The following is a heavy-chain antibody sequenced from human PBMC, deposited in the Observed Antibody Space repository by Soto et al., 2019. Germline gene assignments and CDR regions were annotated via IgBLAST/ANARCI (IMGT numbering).Heavy chain of an antibody. CDR3: ARGRQYCSSTSCYLLAHNWFDP. J-gene: IGHJ5*02. D-gene: IGHD2-2*01. CDR1: GYTLTGYY. V-gene: IGHV1-2*02. Sequence: QVQLVQSGAEVKKPGASVKVSCKASGYTLTGYYMHWVRQAPGQGLEWMGWINPNSGGTNYAQKFQGRVTMTRDTSISTAYMELSRLRSDDTAVYYCARGRQYCSSTSCYLLAHNWFDPWGQGTLVTVSS. CDR2: INPNSGGT.